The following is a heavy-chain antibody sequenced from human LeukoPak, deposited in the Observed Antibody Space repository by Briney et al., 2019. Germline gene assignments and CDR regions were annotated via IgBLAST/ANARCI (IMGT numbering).Heavy chain of an antibody. CDR1: GFTFSSYG. J-gene: IGHJ6*02. CDR2: ISYDGSNK. CDR3: AKDQHSSGWSPIYYYYGMDV. D-gene: IGHD6-19*01. V-gene: IGHV3-30*18. Sequence: PGGSLRLSCAASGFTFSSYGMHWVRQAPGKGLEWVAVISYDGSNKYHADSVKGRFTISRDNSKNTLYLQMNSLRAEDTAVYYCAKDQHSSGWSPIYYYYGMDVWGQGTTVTVSS.